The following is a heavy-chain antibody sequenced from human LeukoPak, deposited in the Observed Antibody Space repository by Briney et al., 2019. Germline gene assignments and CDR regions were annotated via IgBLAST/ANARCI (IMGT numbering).Heavy chain of an antibody. V-gene: IGHV1-24*01. CDR3: ATKLTTVVTPFDY. CDR2: FDPEDGET. D-gene: IGHD4-23*01. Sequence: ASVKVSCKVSGYTLTELSMHWVRQAPGKGLEWMGGFDPEDGETIYAQKFQGRVTMTEDTSTDTAYMELSSLRSADTAVYYCATKLTTVVTPFDYWGQGTLVTVSS. J-gene: IGHJ4*02. CDR1: GYTLTELS.